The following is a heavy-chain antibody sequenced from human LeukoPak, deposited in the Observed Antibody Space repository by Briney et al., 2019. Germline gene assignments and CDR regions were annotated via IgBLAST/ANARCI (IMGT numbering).Heavy chain of an antibody. CDR1: GYSISSGYY. D-gene: IGHD4-17*01. CDR3: ARDHDDYDPLSNDY. CDR2: IYHSGST. V-gene: IGHV4-38-2*02. Sequence: SETLSLTCIVSGYSISSGYYWGWIRQPPGKGLEWIGSIYHSGSTYYNPSLKSRVTISVDTSKNQFSLKLSSVTAADTAVYYCARDHDDYDPLSNDYWGQGTLVTVSS. J-gene: IGHJ4*02.